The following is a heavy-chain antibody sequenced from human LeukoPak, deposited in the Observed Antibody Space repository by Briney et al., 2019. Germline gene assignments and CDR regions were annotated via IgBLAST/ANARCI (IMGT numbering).Heavy chain of an antibody. Sequence: GGSLRLSCAASGFSFDDYGMSWVRQAPGKGLEWVSGINWNGGSTGYADSVKGRFTISRDNARNSLYLQMNSLRAEDTALYYCARDAVLRNIAAAGYFDYWGQGTLVTVSS. J-gene: IGHJ4*02. D-gene: IGHD6-13*01. CDR3: ARDAVLRNIAAAGYFDY. CDR2: INWNGGST. V-gene: IGHV3-20*04. CDR1: GFSFDDYG.